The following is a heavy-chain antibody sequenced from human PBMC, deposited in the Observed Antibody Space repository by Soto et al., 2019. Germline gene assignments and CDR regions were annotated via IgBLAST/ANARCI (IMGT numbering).Heavy chain of an antibody. CDR3: AKEPPHVAGTRVDWFDP. Sequence: PGGSLRLSCAVSGFTFSSYAMSWVRQAPGKGLEWVSAISGSGGSTYYADSVKGRFTISRDNSKNTLYLQMNSLRAEDTAVYYCAKEPPHVAGTRVDWFDPWGQGTLVTVPQ. CDR1: GFTFSSYA. D-gene: IGHD6-19*01. J-gene: IGHJ5*02. CDR2: ISGSGGST. V-gene: IGHV3-23*01.